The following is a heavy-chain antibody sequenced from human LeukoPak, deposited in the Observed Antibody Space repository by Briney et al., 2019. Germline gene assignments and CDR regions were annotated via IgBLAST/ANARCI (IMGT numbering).Heavy chain of an antibody. CDR1: GGSISSGDYY. CDR2: IYYSGST. CDR3: ARDFVVVVAATDYYYYGMDV. Sequence: SETLSLTCTVSGGSISSGDYYWRWIRQPPGKGLEWIGYIYYSGSTYYNPSLKSRVTISVDTSKNQFSLKLSSVTAADTAVYYCARDFVVVVAATDYYYYGMDVWGQGTTVTVSS. D-gene: IGHD2-15*01. J-gene: IGHJ6*02. V-gene: IGHV4-30-4*01.